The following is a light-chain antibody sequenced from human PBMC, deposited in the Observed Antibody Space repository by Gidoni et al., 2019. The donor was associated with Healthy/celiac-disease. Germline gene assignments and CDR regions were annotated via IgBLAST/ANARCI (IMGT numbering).Light chain of an antibody. V-gene: IGLV2-14*01. Sequence: QSALTKPASVSGSPGQSLTISCTGTSSDVGGYNYVSWYQQHPGKAPKLMIYDVSNRPSGVSNRFSGAKSGNTASLTISGLQAEDEADYYCSSYTSSSTRVFGGGTKLTVL. CDR3: SSYTSSSTRV. J-gene: IGLJ2*01. CDR1: SSDVGGYNY. CDR2: DVS.